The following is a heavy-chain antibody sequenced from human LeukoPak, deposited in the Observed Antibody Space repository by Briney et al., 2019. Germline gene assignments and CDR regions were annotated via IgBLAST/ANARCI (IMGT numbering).Heavy chain of an antibody. J-gene: IGHJ3*02. CDR2: VDPEDGET. Sequence: GASVKVSCKASGYTFTDYYMHWVQQAPGKGLGWMGRVDPEDGETIYAEKFQGRVTITADTSTDTAYMELSSLRSEDTAVYYCASASRRGERDAFDIWGQGTMVTVSS. CDR3: ASASRRGERDAFDI. V-gene: IGHV1-69-2*01. CDR1: GYTFTDYY. D-gene: IGHD7-27*01.